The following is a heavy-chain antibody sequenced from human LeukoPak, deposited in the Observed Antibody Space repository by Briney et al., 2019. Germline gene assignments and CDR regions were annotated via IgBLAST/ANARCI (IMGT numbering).Heavy chain of an antibody. Sequence: ASVKVSCKASGYTFTSYGISWVRQAPGQGLEWMGWISAYNGNTNYAQKLQGRVTITADESTSTAYMELSRLRSDNTAVYYCARASPRIAVAGRAWAYWGQGTLVTVSS. CDR2: ISAYNGNT. V-gene: IGHV1-18*01. CDR1: GYTFTSYG. D-gene: IGHD6-19*01. J-gene: IGHJ4*02. CDR3: ARASPRIAVAGRAWAY.